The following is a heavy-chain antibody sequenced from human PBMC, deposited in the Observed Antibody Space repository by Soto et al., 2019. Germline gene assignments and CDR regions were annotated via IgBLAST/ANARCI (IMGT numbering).Heavy chain of an antibody. CDR3: ARGRLERYDFWSGIAAFDI. J-gene: IGHJ3*02. D-gene: IGHD3-3*01. Sequence: SVKVSCKASGGTFSGFAISWVRQAPGQGLEWMGQIIPMFGTTKYAQNFQGRATITADKSTSTAYVELSSLRSEDTAVYYCARGRLERYDFWSGIAAFDIWGQGTKVTVSS. V-gene: IGHV1-69*06. CDR2: IIPMFGTT. CDR1: GGTFSGFA.